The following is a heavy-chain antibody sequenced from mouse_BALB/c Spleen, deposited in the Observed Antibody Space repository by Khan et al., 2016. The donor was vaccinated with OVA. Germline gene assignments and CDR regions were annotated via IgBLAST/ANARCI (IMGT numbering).Heavy chain of an antibody. Sequence: EVELVESGGGSVKPGGSLKLSCAASGFTFSSYAMSWVRQTPEKRLEWVATITSGGSYTYYPDSVKVRFTISIDNAMNTLYLQMSSLRSEDTAMYYCARHGGLLGGPMDYWGQGTSVTVSS. J-gene: IGHJ4*01. V-gene: IGHV5-9-3*01. D-gene: IGHD2-3*01. CDR2: ITSGGSYT. CDR3: ARHGGLLGGPMDY. CDR1: GFTFSSYA.